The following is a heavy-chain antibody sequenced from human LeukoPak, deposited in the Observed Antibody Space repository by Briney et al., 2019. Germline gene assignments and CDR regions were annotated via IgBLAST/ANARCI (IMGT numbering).Heavy chain of an antibody. CDR1: GFSFGGYT. Sequence: PGGSLRLSCAASGFSFGGYTMHWVRQAPGKGLEWVSLISWNGYSTSYGDSVKGRFTISRDNNKDSLYLQMNSLRTEDTALYYCARDSSGSLYYWGQGTLVTVSS. D-gene: IGHD1-26*01. CDR3: ARDSSGSLYY. J-gene: IGHJ4*02. V-gene: IGHV3-43*01. CDR2: ISWNGYST.